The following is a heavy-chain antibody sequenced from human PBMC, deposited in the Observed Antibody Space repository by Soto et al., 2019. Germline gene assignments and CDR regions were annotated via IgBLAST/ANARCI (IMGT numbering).Heavy chain of an antibody. CDR2: IYYSGST. D-gene: IGHD2-15*01. V-gene: IGHV4-39*01. Sequence: PSETLSLTSTVSGGSISSSSYYWGWIRQPPGKGLEWIGSIYYSGSTYYNPSLKSRVTISVDTSKNQFSLKLSSVTAADTAVYYCARLGGYCSGGSCYSNYYYYYGMDVWGQGTTVTVSS. CDR3: ARLGGYCSGGSCYSNYYYYYGMDV. J-gene: IGHJ6*02. CDR1: GGSISSSSYY.